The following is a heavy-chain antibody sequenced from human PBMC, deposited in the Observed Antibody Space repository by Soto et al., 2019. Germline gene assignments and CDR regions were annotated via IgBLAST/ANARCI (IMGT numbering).Heavy chain of an antibody. Sequence: GGSLRLSCAASGFTFSSYGMHWVRQAPGKGLEWVAVIWYDGSNKYYADSVKGRFTISRDNSKNTLYLQMNSLRAEDTAVYYCARGGYCTNGVCYTSYFDYWGQGTLVTVSS. V-gene: IGHV3-33*01. CDR1: GFTFSSYG. CDR2: IWYDGSNK. J-gene: IGHJ4*02. D-gene: IGHD2-8*01. CDR3: ARGGYCTNGVCYTSYFDY.